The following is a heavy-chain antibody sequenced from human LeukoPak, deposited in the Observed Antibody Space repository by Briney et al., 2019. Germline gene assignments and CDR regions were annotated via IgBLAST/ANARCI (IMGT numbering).Heavy chain of an antibody. J-gene: IGHJ4*02. CDR3: ARARYDSSGYYGY. D-gene: IGHD3-22*01. V-gene: IGHV1-2*02. Sequence: ASVKVSCKASGYPFTRYYMHWVRPAPGQGLEWMGWINPNSGGTNYAQKFQGRVTMTRDTSISTAYMELSRLRSDDTAVYYCARARYDSSGYYGYWGQGTLVTVSS. CDR2: INPNSGGT. CDR1: GYPFTRYY.